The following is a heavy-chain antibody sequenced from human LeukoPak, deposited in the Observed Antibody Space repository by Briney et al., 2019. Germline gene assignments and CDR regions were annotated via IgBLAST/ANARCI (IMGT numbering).Heavy chain of an antibody. Sequence: SVKVSCKASGGTFSSYAISWVRQAPGQGLEWMGGIIPIFGTAYYAQKFQGRVTITADESTSTAYMELSSLKSEDTAVYYCASVLGRRDGYPSGFDYWGQGTLVTVSS. CDR2: IIPIFGTA. J-gene: IGHJ4*02. CDR3: ASVLGRRDGYPSGFDY. D-gene: IGHD5-24*01. V-gene: IGHV1-69*01. CDR1: GGTFSSYA.